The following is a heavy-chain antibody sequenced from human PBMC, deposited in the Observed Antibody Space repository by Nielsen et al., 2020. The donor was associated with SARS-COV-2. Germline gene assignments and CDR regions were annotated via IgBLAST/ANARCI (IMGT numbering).Heavy chain of an antibody. CDR1: LYTSSGYY. CDR2: INPNSGGT. D-gene: IGHD2-2*02. V-gene: IGHV1-2*02. Sequence: ASVKVSCKDSLYTSSGYYMHWVRQAPGQGLEWMGWINPNSGGTNYAQKLQGRVTMTRDTSISTAYMALSRLRSDDTAVYYCARDLGSWYTEYGMDVWGQGTTVTVSS. J-gene: IGHJ6*02. CDR3: ARDLGSWYTEYGMDV.